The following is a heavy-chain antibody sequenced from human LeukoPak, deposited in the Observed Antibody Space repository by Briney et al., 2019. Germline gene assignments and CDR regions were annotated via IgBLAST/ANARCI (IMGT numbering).Heavy chain of an antibody. Sequence: PGGSLRLSCAASGFRFSSYAMSWVRQAPGKGLEWVSAISGSGVSTYYADSVKGRFTVSRDNSKNTLYLQMSSLRAEDTAVYYCAKERIVSWLLLDWNFDLWGRGTLVTVSS. CDR1: GFRFSSYA. J-gene: IGHJ2*01. D-gene: IGHD3-22*01. CDR2: ISGSGVST. CDR3: AKERIVSWLLLDWNFDL. V-gene: IGHV3-23*01.